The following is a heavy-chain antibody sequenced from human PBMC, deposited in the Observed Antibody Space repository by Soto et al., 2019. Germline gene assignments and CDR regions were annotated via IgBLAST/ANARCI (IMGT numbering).Heavy chain of an antibody. CDR3: ARAPRRNYGYPSYFDY. CDR2: IYYSGST. V-gene: IGHV4-59*01. Sequence: TSETLSLTCTVSGGSISSYYWSWIRQPPGKGLEWIGYIYYSGSTNYNPSLKSRVTISVDTSKNQFSLKLSSVTAADTAVYYCARAPRRNYGYPSYFDYWGQGTLVTVS. J-gene: IGHJ4*02. D-gene: IGHD3-10*01. CDR1: GGSISSYY.